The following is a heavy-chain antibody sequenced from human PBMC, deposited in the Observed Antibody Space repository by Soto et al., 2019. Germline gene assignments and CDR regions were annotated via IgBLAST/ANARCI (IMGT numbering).Heavy chain of an antibody. J-gene: IGHJ4*02. Sequence: TLSLTGGVSGATLIAATYYWNWIRQPPGKGREWIGYIFPSGNTYYNPSLKSRVTISIDVSKNQFSLSLRSLTAADTAVYYCAGSREFDYWSQGTLVTVSS. CDR3: AGSREFDY. CDR1: GATLIAATYY. V-gene: IGHV4-30-2*01. CDR2: IFPSGNT.